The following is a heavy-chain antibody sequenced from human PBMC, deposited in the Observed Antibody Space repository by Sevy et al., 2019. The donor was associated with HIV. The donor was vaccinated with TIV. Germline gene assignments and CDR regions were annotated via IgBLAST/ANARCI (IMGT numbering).Heavy chain of an antibody. Sequence: GGSLRLSCAASGFTFSSYAMHWVRQAPGKGLEWVAVISYDGSNKYYADSVKGRFTISRDNSKNTLYLQMNSLRAEDTAAYYCSGLRAHDYGSGSYIYWGQGTLVTVSS. CDR1: GFTFSSYA. CDR2: ISYDGSNK. V-gene: IGHV3-30-3*01. J-gene: IGHJ4*02. D-gene: IGHD3-10*01. CDR3: SGLRAHDYGSGSYIY.